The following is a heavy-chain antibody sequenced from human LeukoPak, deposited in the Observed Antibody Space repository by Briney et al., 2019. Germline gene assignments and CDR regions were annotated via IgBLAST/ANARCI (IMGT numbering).Heavy chain of an antibody. CDR3: ARRSSSSSGWFDP. J-gene: IGHJ5*02. D-gene: IGHD6-6*01. CDR1: GYSFTSYW. CDR2: IYPGDSDT. V-gene: IGHV5-51*01. Sequence: GESLKISCNDSGYSFTSYWIGWVRQMPGKGLERMGIIYPGDSDTRYSPSFQGQVTISADKSISTAYLQWSSLKASDTAMYYCARRSSSSSGWFDPWGQGTLVTVSS.